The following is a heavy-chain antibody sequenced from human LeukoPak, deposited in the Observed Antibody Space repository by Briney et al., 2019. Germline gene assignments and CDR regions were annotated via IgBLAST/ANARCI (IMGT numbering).Heavy chain of an antibody. CDR1: GFTFSSYS. D-gene: IGHD1-26*01. CDR3: ARGRSGSYSEFDY. V-gene: IGHV4-34*01. CDR2: INHSGST. Sequence: GSLRLSCAASGFTFSSYSMNWIRQPPGKGLEWIGAINHSGSTNYNPSLKSRVTISLDTSKNLFSLKLSSVTAADTAVYYCARGRSGSYSEFDYWGQGTLVTVSS. J-gene: IGHJ4*02.